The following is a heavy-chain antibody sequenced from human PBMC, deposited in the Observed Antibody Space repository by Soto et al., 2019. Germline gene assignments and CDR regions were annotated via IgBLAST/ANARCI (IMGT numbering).Heavy chain of an antibody. Sequence: RASLKVSCKASGYTFTGYYMHWVRQAPGQGLEWMGWINPNSGGTNYAQKFQGRVTMTRDTSISTAYMELSRLRSDDTAVYYRARDLYSSRFDPWGQGTLVTVYS. CDR2: INPNSGGT. D-gene: IGHD6-13*01. CDR3: ARDLYSSRFDP. J-gene: IGHJ5*02. V-gene: IGHV1-2*02. CDR1: GYTFTGYY.